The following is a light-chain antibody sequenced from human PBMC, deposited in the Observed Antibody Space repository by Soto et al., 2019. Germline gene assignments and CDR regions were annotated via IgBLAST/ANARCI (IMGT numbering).Light chain of an antibody. CDR2: DVS. Sequence: QSALTQPASVSGSPGQSITISCTGTSSDVGGYNCVSWFQQHPGKAPKLMIYDVSNRPSGVSNRFSGSKSGNTASLTISGLQAEDEADYYCSSYTTSSTGVFGGGTKVTVL. J-gene: IGLJ3*02. CDR3: SSYTTSSTGV. V-gene: IGLV2-14*01. CDR1: SSDVGGYNC.